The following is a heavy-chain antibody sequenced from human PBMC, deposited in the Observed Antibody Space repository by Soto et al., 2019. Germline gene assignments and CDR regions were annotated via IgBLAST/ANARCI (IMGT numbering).Heavy chain of an antibody. J-gene: IGHJ4*02. CDR1: GLTLSGYA. V-gene: IGHV3-23*01. CDR2: ITASGDKT. D-gene: IGHD2-15*01. CDR3: AIDVRSADCY. Sequence: EVQLLESGGGLVQPGESLRLSCAASGLTLSGYAMTWVRQAPGKGLGYVSSITASGDKTYYADTAKGRFTISRDNSKNTQYLQINSVRADDPAVYFCAIDVRSADCYWGQGTLVTVSS.